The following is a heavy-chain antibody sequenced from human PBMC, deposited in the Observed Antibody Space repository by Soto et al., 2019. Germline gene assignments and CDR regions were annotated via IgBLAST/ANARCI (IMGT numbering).Heavy chain of an antibody. CDR3: ARTYYYDSSGYYYMEIDY. J-gene: IGHJ4*02. V-gene: IGHV1-18*01. Sequence: GASVKVSCKASGYTFTSYGISWVRQAPGQGLEWMGWISAYNGNTNYAQKLRGRVTMTTDTSTSTAYMELRSLRSDDTAVYYCARTYYYDSSGYYYMEIDYWGQGTLVTVSS. D-gene: IGHD3-22*01. CDR2: ISAYNGNT. CDR1: GYTFTSYG.